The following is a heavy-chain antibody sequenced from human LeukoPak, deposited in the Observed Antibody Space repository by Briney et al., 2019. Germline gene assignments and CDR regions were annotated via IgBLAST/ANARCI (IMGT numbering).Heavy chain of an antibody. J-gene: IGHJ4*02. CDR1: GGSSSSYY. Sequence: SETLSLTCSVSGGSSSSYYWRRNRQRPGKGLEWIGYIYYSGSTNSNPSLRSGATISVDTSKNQFSPKMSSVTAADTGVYYCARGRSGSYYDPPFDYWGQGTLVTVSS. CDR3: ARGRSGSYYDPPFDY. D-gene: IGHD1-26*01. CDR2: IYYSGST. V-gene: IGHV4-59*01.